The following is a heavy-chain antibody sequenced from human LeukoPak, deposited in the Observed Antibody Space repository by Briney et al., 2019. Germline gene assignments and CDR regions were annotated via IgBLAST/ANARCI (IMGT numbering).Heavy chain of an antibody. CDR2: INHSGST. Sequence: SEILSLTCAVYGGSFSGYYWSWIRQPPGKGLEWIGEINHSGSTNYNPSLKSRVTISVDTSKNQFSLKLSSVTAADTAVYYCARQRSITMARGVEFDYWGQGTLVTVSS. V-gene: IGHV4-34*01. CDR1: GGSFSGYY. D-gene: IGHD3-10*01. J-gene: IGHJ4*02. CDR3: ARQRSITMARGVEFDY.